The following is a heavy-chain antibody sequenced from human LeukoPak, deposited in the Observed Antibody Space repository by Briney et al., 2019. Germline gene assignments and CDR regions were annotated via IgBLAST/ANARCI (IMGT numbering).Heavy chain of an antibody. J-gene: IGHJ4*02. V-gene: IGHV1-2*02. CDR2: INPNSGGT. CDR3: TRLLGTWNTFDF. D-gene: IGHD1/OR15-1a*01. CDR1: GYTFTGYY. Sequence: GATVKVSCKASGYTFTGYYMHWVRQASGQGLEWMGWINPNSGGTNYAQKFQGGVTMTRDTSISTAYMELSRLRSDDTAVYYCTRLLGTWNTFDFWGQGTLVTVSS.